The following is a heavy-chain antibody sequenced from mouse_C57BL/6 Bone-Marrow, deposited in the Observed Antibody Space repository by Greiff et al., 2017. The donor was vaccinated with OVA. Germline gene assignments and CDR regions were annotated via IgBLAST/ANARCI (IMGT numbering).Heavy chain of an antibody. D-gene: IGHD1-1*01. Sequence: EVQLVESGGGLVKPGGSLKLSCAASGFTFSDYGMHWVRQAPEKGLAWVAYISSGSSTIYYADTVKGRFTISRDNAKNTLFLQMTSLRSEDTAMYYCYYGSFFAYWGQGTLVTVSA. V-gene: IGHV5-17*01. J-gene: IGHJ3*01. CDR2: ISSGSSTI. CDR1: GFTFSDYG. CDR3: YYGSFFAY.